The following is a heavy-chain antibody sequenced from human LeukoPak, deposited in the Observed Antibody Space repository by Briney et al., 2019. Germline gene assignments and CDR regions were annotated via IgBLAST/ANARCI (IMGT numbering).Heavy chain of an antibody. CDR3: ARGLPYYDFWSGYYTVCYFDY. D-gene: IGHD3-3*01. CDR1: GGSFNGYY. V-gene: IGHV4-34*01. J-gene: IGHJ4*02. Sequence: SETLSLTCAVYGGSFNGYYWSWIRQPPGKGLEWIGEINHSGSTNFNPSLKSRVTISVDTSKNQFSLKLSSVTAADTAVYYCARGLPYYDFWSGYYTVCYFDYWGQGTLVTVSS. CDR2: INHSGST.